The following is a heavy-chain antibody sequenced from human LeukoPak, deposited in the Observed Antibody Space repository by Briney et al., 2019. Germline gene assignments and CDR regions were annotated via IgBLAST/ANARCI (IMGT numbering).Heavy chain of an antibody. D-gene: IGHD2-21*02. CDR3: AKGSRGSCRGAYCYSFDN. CDR1: GFSFSTYA. V-gene: IGHV3-23*01. J-gene: IGHJ4*02. Sequence: GSLRLSCVASGFSFSTYAMSWVRQIPGKGLEWVSAISGSDPGTYYADSVKGRFTISRVNSRNTLYLQMNRLRVEDTAVYYCAKGSRGSCRGAYCYSFDNWGQGAVVTVSS. CDR2: ISGSDPGT.